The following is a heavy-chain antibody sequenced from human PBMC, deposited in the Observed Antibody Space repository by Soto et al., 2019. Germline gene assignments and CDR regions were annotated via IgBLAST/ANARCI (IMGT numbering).Heavy chain of an antibody. CDR2: IIPMFGTA. D-gene: IGHD5-12*01. Sequence: QVQLVQSGAEVKKPESSVKVSCKAPGGTFSTYAISWVRQAPGQGLEWMGGIIPMFGTANYAQRFQDRVTITADESTNTVYMEMSSLRSEATPVDFCASGIQMWLRRINNGYSGWGQGPLVTVSS. CDR1: GGTFSTYA. CDR3: ASGIQMWLRRINNGYSG. J-gene: IGHJ4*02. V-gene: IGHV1-69*12.